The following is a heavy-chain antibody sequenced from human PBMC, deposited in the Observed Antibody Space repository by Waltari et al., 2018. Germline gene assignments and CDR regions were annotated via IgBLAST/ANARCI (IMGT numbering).Heavy chain of an antibody. CDR1: GYTFTTFG. Sequence: QVLLVQSGADVQKPGASVKVSCKASGYTFTTFGFNWVRQAPGQGLEWMGRISGYNGNTHYAQKFQDRITMTTDTAANTAYMELRSLKSDDTAMYYCASGCSGGSCYTPDYYGMDVWGQGTTVTVSS. V-gene: IGHV1-18*01. J-gene: IGHJ6*02. CDR3: ASGCSGGSCYTPDYYGMDV. D-gene: IGHD2-15*01. CDR2: ISGYNGNT.